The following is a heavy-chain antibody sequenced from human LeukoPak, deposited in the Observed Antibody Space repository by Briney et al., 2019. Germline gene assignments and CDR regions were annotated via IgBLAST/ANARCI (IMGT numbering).Heavy chain of an antibody. D-gene: IGHD4-17*01. CDR3: ARDRRADYGRNNDAFDL. CDR1: GFTFSSYA. Sequence: GGSLRLSCAASGFTFSSYAMSWVRQAPGKGLEWVSAISGSGGSTYYADSVKGRFAISRDNARNSLYLQINCLRAEDTAIYYCARDRRADYGRNNDAFDLWGHGTVVTVSS. J-gene: IGHJ3*01. V-gene: IGHV3-23*01. CDR2: ISGSGGST.